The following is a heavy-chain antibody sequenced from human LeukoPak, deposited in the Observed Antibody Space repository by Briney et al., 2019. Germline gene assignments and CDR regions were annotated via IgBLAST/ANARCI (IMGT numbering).Heavy chain of an antibody. J-gene: IGHJ4*02. Sequence: AGGSLRLSCVASGFTFSKYAMTWVRQAPGKGLEWVSSISITGGTTYYADSVKGRFTISRDNSKNTLYLQMNSLRAEDTAAYYCAKVRTGSTSQASDYWGQGTLVTVSS. CDR2: ISITGGTT. CDR1: GFTFSKYA. CDR3: AKVRTGSTSQASDY. D-gene: IGHD2-2*01. V-gene: IGHV3-23*01.